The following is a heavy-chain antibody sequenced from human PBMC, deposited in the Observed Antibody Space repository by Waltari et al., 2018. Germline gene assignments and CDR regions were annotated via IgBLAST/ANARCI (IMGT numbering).Heavy chain of an antibody. D-gene: IGHD3-3*01. V-gene: IGHV3-7*01. Sequence: EVQLVESGGGLVQPRVSLRISCAASGFTFSRSWMTWVRQAPGKGLEWVANRKEDGSEGYYGDSVKGRFTISRDNTKNELFLQMNSLRAEDTAAYYCATVEWYRMDYWGQGTLVTVSS. J-gene: IGHJ4*02. CDR3: ATVEWYRMDY. CDR1: GFTFSRSW. CDR2: RKEDGSEG.